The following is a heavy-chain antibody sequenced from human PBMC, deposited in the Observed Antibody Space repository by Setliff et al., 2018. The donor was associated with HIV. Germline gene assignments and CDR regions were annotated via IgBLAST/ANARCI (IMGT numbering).Heavy chain of an antibody. J-gene: IGHJ4*02. D-gene: IGHD5-18*01. CDR1: GFTFSSYE. CDR2: ISSSGSTI. Sequence: LSLTCAASGFTFSSYEMNWVRQAPGKGLEWVSYISSSGSTIYYADSVKGRFITFRDNAKNSLYLQMNSLRAEDTAVYYCARESYNYGYNDWGQGTLVTVSS. CDR3: ARESYNYGYND. V-gene: IGHV3-48*03.